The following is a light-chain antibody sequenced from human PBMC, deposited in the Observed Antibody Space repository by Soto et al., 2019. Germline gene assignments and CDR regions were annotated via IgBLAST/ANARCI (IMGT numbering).Light chain of an antibody. Sequence: DIQMTQSPSSLSASIGDRVTITCRARQSISRWLAWYQQKPGKAPKLLIYKTSTLESGVPSRFSGSGSGTEFTLTISSLQPDDFATYYCQQYSSYSTFGQGTKVDIK. V-gene: IGKV1-5*03. J-gene: IGKJ1*01. CDR2: KTS. CDR1: QSISRW. CDR3: QQYSSYST.